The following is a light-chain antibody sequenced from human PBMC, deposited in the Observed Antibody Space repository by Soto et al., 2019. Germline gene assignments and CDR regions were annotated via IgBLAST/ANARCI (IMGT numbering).Light chain of an antibody. J-gene: IGKJ3*01. CDR3: QQTHTFPLT. V-gene: IGKV3-20*01. CDR1: QSVSGDY. CDR2: GAS. Sequence: VGLTQSPCTLSLSPGEGSSLSCISSQSVSGDYLAWYQSKPGQAPRLLIHGASNRATSIPDRFSGSGSGTDFTLTISSLHPEDFATYYCQQTHTFPLTFGPGTNVDI.